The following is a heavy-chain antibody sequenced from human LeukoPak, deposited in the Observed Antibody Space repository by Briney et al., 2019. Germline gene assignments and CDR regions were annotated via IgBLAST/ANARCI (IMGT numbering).Heavy chain of an antibody. CDR3: ARANYGSGSNYYYGMDV. D-gene: IGHD3-10*01. J-gene: IGHJ6*02. V-gene: IGHV3-33*01. CDR1: GFTFSSYG. CDR2: IWYDGSNK. Sequence: GRSLRLSCAASGFTFSSYGMHWVRQAPGKGLEWVAVIWYDGSNKYYADSVRGRFTISRDNSKNTLYLQMNSLRAEDTAVYYCARANYGSGSNYYYGMDVWGQGTTVTVSS.